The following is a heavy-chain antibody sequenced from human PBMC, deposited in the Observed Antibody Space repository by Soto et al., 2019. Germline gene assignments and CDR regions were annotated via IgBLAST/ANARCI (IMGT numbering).Heavy chain of an antibody. V-gene: IGHV3-30-3*01. CDR2: ISYDGSNK. D-gene: IGHD5-18*01. Sequence: QVQLVESGGGVVQPGRSLRLSCAASGFTFSSYAMHWVRQVPGKGLEWVAVISYDGSNKYYADSVKGRFTISRDNSKNTLYLQMNSLRAEDTAVYYCARDTSAMVIKTDYWGQGTLVTVSS. CDR3: ARDTSAMVIKTDY. J-gene: IGHJ4*02. CDR1: GFTFSSYA.